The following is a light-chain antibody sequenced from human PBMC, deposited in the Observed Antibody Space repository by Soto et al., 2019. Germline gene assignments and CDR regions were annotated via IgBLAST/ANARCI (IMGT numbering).Light chain of an antibody. Sequence: QSVLTQPPSASGTPGQRVTISCSGSSSNIGSSTVNWYQQLPGTAPKLLIYSNNQRPSGVPARFSVSKSGTSASRAISGLQSEDEGYYYCAAWDDSLNGYVFGTGTKLTVL. CDR1: SSNIGSST. J-gene: IGLJ1*01. CDR2: SNN. V-gene: IGLV1-44*01. CDR3: AAWDDSLNGYV.